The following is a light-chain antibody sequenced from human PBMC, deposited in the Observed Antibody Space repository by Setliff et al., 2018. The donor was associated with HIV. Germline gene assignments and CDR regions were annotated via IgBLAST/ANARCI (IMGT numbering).Light chain of an antibody. CDR1: SSDVGNYNL. CDR3: CSYAGDNIVL. CDR2: EVT. J-gene: IGLJ2*01. Sequence: QSALSQPASVSGSPGQSITVSCTGTSSDVGNYNLVSWYQQHPGKAPTLTIYEVTKRPSGVSNRFSGSKSGNTASLTVSGLQAEDEADYYCCSYAGDNIVLFGGGTKVTVL. V-gene: IGLV2-23*02.